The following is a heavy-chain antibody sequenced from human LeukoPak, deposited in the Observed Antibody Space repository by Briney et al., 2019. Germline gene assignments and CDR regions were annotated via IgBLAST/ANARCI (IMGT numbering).Heavy chain of an antibody. CDR3: ARGLLDSWSGYFGY. CDR2: IYYSGST. CDR1: GGSISTYY. J-gene: IGHJ4*02. Sequence: SETLSLTCTVSGGSISTYYWSWIRQPPGKGLEWIGYIYYSGSTSYNPSLKSRVTISVDTSKNQFSLKLSSVTAADTAVYYCARGLLDSWSGYFGYWGQGTLVTVSS. D-gene: IGHD3-3*01. V-gene: IGHV4-59*12.